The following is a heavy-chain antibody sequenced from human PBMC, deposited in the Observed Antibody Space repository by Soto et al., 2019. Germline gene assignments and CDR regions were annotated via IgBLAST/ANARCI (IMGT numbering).Heavy chain of an antibody. CDR2: ISGSGDST. D-gene: IGHD1-26*01. V-gene: IGHV3-23*01. Sequence: EVQLLESGGGLVQPGGSLRLSCAASGFTFSSYAMRWVRQAPVKGLEWVSAISGSGDSTYYADSVKGRFTISRDNSKNTLYMQMIILRAEDTVVYYCARRGSGSYYDYGGQGTLVTVSS. J-gene: IGHJ4*02. CDR1: GFTFSSYA. CDR3: ARRGSGSYYDY.